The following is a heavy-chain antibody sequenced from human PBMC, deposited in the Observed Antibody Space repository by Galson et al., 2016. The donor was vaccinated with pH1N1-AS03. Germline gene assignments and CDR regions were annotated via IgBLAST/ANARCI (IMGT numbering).Heavy chain of an antibody. CDR2: IFSNDEK. V-gene: IGHV2-26*01. D-gene: IGHD3-22*01. J-gene: IGHJ6*02. Sequence: PALVKPTQTLTLTCSVSGFSLNNAGVGVSWIRQPPGKALEWLAHIFSNDEKAYNPSLNSRLPLSRDASRSQVVLTMTTMDAVDTATYFCAQLPRNFDSRGFYSLDGMGVWGQGTTVTVSS. CDR3: AQLPRNFDSRGFYSLDGMGV. CDR1: GFSLNNAGVG.